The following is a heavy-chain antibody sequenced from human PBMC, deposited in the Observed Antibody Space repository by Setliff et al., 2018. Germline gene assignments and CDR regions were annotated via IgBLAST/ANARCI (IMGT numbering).Heavy chain of an antibody. CDR3: IDGRNRAWGVY. D-gene: IGHD7-27*01. Sequence: GGSLRLSCVASGFAISSCWMSWVRQAPGKGLEWVANVNPDGSGKYYVDSVKGRFTISGDNAKNSLYLQMDSLRVVDTAVYYCIDGRNRAWGVYWGQGTLVTVSS. V-gene: IGHV3-7*01. J-gene: IGHJ4*02. CDR1: GFAISSCW. CDR2: VNPDGSGK.